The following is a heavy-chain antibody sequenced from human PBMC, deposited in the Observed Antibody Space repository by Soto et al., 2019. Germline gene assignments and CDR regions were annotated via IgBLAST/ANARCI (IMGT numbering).Heavy chain of an antibody. J-gene: IGHJ6*02. D-gene: IGHD3-3*01. CDR1: GFTFSSYS. CDR3: ARDRRGTIFGVVRPWNYGMGV. V-gene: IGHV3-48*02. CDR2: ISSSSSTI. Sequence: PGGSLRLSCAASGFTFSSYSMNWVRQAPGKGLEWVSYISSSSSTIYYSDSGKGRFTISRDNAKNSLYLQMNSLRDEDTAVYYCARDRRGTIFGVVRPWNYGMGVWGQGPTVTVSS.